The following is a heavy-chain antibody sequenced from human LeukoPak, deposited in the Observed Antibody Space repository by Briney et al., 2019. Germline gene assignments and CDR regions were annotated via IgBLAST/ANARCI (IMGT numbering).Heavy chain of an antibody. D-gene: IGHD2/OR15-2a*01. CDR1: GGSISSYY. CDR2: IYYSEST. V-gene: IGHV4-59*01. J-gene: IGHJ3*02. Sequence: PSETLFLTCTVSGGSISSYYWSWIRQPPGKGLEWIGYIYYSESTNYNPSLKSRVTISVDTSKNQFSLKLSSVTAADTAVYYCARVRKGLSAFDIWGQGTMVTVSS. CDR3: ARVRKGLSAFDI.